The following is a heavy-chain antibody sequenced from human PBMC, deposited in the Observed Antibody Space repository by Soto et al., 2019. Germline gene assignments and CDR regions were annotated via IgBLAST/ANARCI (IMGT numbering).Heavy chain of an antibody. CDR3: ARHVGYYSQGEWFDP. CDR1: GCSIDRSHYY. J-gene: IGHJ5*02. D-gene: IGHD2-15*01. Sequence: XXTLSLPFTVSGCSIDRSHYYWDSIRQPPGKGLEWIGTTYYNGNAYYNPSLKSRVTMSVDTSKNQFSLKLSSVTDADTAVYYCARHVGYYSQGEWFDPWGQGTLVTVS. CDR2: TYYNGNA. V-gene: IGHV4-39*01.